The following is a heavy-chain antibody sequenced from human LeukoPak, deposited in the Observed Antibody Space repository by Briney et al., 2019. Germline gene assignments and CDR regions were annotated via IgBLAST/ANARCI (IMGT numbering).Heavy chain of an antibody. J-gene: IGHJ5*02. CDR2: INHSGST. CDR1: GGSISSGDFY. D-gene: IGHD3-16*02. CDR3: ARGRHYDYVWGSYRYSDWFDP. V-gene: IGHV4-39*07. Sequence: PSETPSLTCTVSGGSISSGDFYWSWIRQPPGNGLEWIGEINHSGSTNYNPSLKSRVTISVDTSKNQFSLKLSSVTAADTAVYYCARGRHYDYVWGSYRYSDWFDPWGQGTLVTVSS.